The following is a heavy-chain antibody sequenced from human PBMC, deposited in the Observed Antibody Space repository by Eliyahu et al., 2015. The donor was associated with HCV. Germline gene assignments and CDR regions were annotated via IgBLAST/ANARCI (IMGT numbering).Heavy chain of an antibody. Sequence: QVQLVQSGAELKRPGSSVKVSCKASGGTFSNFAFSWVRQAPGQGLQWMGRIAPVFGVTNYPPKFQGRVTITADRSTTTVYMEVSSLRSDDTAVYYCAADRSPVGASNAIAATWGQGTPVTVST. J-gene: IGHJ5*02. CDR3: AADRSPVGASNAIAAT. V-gene: IGHV1-69*04. CDR2: IAPVFGVT. CDR1: GGTFSNFA. D-gene: IGHD1-26*01.